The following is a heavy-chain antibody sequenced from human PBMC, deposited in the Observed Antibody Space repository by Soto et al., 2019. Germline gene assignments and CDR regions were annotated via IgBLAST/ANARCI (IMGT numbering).Heavy chain of an antibody. Sequence: EVQLVESGGGLVQPGRSLSLSCAASGFTFDDYAMHWVRQVPGKGLEWVSGINWHSGSIGYGDSVKGRFAISRDNAKNPLDLQMNSLSAEDTAFYYCVKDESINWYSGHFRHWGQGTLVTVSS. V-gene: IGHV3-9*01. J-gene: IGHJ1*01. CDR2: INWHSGSI. CDR1: GFTFDDYA. D-gene: IGHD6-13*01. CDR3: VKDESINWYSGHFRH.